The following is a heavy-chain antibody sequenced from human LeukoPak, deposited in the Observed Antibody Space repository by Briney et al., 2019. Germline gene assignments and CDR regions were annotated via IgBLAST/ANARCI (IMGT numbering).Heavy chain of an antibody. V-gene: IGHV4-39*07. J-gene: IGHJ5*02. D-gene: IGHD3-9*01. CDR3: ARDVGYDILTGRVP. CDR1: GGSISSSSYY. Sequence: SETLSLTCTVSGGSISSSSYYWGWIRQPPGKGLEWIGSIYYSGSTYYNPSLKSRVTISVDTSKNQFSLKLSSVTAADTAVYYCARDVGYDILTGRVPWGQGTLVTVSS. CDR2: IYYSGST.